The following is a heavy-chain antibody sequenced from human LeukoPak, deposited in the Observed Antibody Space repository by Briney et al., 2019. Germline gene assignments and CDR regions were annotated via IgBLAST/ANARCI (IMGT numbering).Heavy chain of an antibody. J-gene: IGHJ4*02. CDR3: ARGTLRLFDS. Sequence: ASETLSLTCTVSGGSISSGGHYWSWIRQHPAKGLEWIGYIYYSGSAYYNPSLESRVTISIDTSKNQFSLKLTSVTAADTAVYFCARGTLRLFDSWGQGTLVIVSS. D-gene: IGHD5/OR15-5a*01. V-gene: IGHV4-31*03. CDR1: GGSISSGGHY. CDR2: IYYSGSA.